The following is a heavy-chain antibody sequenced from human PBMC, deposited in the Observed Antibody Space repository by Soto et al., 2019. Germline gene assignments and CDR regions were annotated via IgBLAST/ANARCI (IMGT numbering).Heavy chain of an antibody. CDR2: IYHSGST. J-gene: IGHJ4*02. CDR1: GYSISSGYY. D-gene: IGHD1-1*01. Sequence: PSETLSLTCAVSGYSISSGYYWGWIRQPPGKGLEWIGSIYHSGSTYYNPSLKSRVTISVDTSKNQFSLKLSSATAADTAVYYCARASGTGTAPYFDYWGQGTLVTVSS. V-gene: IGHV4-38-2*01. CDR3: ARASGTGTAPYFDY.